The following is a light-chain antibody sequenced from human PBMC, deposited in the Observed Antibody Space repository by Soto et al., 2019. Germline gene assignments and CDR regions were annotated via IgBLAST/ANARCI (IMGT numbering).Light chain of an antibody. J-gene: IGLJ1*01. V-gene: IGLV1-51*01. CDR2: DNN. CDR1: SSNIGNNF. CDR3: GSWDSSLTDV. Sequence: QSVLTQPPSVSAAPGQKVTISCSRSSSNIGNNFVTWYQPLTGTAPKLLISDNNKRPSGIPDRFSGSRSGTSATLGITGLQSGDEAVDYCGSWDSSLTDVFGTGTKVTVL.